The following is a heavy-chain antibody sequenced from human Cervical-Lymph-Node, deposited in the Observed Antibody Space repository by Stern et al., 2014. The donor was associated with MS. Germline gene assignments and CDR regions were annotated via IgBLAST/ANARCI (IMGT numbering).Heavy chain of an antibody. Sequence: VQLVESGGAVVQPGRSLRLSCAASGFTFSSYGMHWVRQAPGKGLEWVTVITYDGNHTYYAASVKVRFTISRDNSKNTLHLQMNSVTPDDTAIYYCARDYEDTSMLFDHWGQGTLVTVSS. J-gene: IGHJ4*02. CDR3: ARDYEDTSMLFDH. CDR2: ITYDGNHT. D-gene: IGHD2-8*01. V-gene: IGHV3-30*03. CDR1: GFTFSSYG.